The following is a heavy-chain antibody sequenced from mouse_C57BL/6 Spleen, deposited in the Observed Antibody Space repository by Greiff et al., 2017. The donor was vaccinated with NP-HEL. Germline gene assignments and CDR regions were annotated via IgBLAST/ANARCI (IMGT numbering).Heavy chain of an antibody. CDR3: ARGDGYYWFAY. Sequence: DVQLQESGPGLVKPSQSLSLTCSVTGYSITSGYYWNWIRQFPGNKLEWMGYISYDGSNNYNPSLKNRISITRDTSKNQFFLKLNSVTTEDTATYYGARGDGYYWFAYWGQGTLVTVSA. CDR1: GYSITSGYY. V-gene: IGHV3-6*01. CDR2: ISYDGSN. J-gene: IGHJ3*01. D-gene: IGHD2-3*01.